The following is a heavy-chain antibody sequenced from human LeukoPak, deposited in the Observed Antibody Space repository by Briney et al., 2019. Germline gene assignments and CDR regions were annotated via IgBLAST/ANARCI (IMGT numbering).Heavy chain of an antibody. CDR2: IYYTGTT. J-gene: IGHJ3*02. CDR3: ARAAPGVLNAFDI. CDR1: GGSIRGSSYS. D-gene: IGHD3-3*01. Sequence: SETLSLTCTVSGGSIRGSSYSWAWIRQPPGRELEWIGNIYYTGTTYYNPSLQSRVTISLDTSKDQISLKVSSVTAADTALYYCARAAPGVLNAFDIWGQGTMVTVSS. V-gene: IGHV4-39*07.